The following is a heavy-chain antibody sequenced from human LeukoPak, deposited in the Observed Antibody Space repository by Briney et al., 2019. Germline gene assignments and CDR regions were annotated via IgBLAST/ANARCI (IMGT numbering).Heavy chain of an antibody. V-gene: IGHV4-34*01. J-gene: IGHJ5*02. CDR2: INHSGST. Sequence: SETLSLTCAVYGGSFSGYYWSWIRQPPGKGLEWIGEINHSGSTYYNPSLKSRVTISVDTSKNQFSLKLSSVTAADTAVYYCAKSYSSGWYLRSWFDPWGQGTLVTVSS. D-gene: IGHD6-19*01. CDR1: GGSFSGYY. CDR3: AKSYSSGWYLRSWFDP.